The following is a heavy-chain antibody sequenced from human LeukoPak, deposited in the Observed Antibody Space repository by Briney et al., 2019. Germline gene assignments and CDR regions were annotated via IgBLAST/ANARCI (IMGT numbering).Heavy chain of an antibody. CDR3: ARASMVRGVNWFDP. CDR2: INHSGST. J-gene: IGHJ5*02. V-gene: IGHV4-34*01. CDR1: GGSFSGYY. D-gene: IGHD3-10*01. Sequence: PSETLSLTCAVYGGSFSGYYWSWIRQPPGKGLEWIGEINHSGSTNYNPSLKSRVTISVDTSKNQFSLKLSSVTAADTAVYYCARASMVRGVNWFDPWGQGTLVTVPS.